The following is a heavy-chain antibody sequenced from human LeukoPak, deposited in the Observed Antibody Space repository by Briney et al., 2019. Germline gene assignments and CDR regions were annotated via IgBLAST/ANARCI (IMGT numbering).Heavy chain of an antibody. CDR3: ARASYYYDTTGLGAVDI. Sequence: PGRSLRLSCAASGLTFNDHAMYWVRQAPGKGLEWVSGINWNSDNIGYADSVRGRFTISRDDAKNSLFLQMNSLRAEDTALYYCARASYYYDTTGLGAVDIWGQGTMVTVSS. CDR1: GLTFNDHA. D-gene: IGHD3-22*01. CDR2: INWNSDNI. J-gene: IGHJ3*02. V-gene: IGHV3-9*01.